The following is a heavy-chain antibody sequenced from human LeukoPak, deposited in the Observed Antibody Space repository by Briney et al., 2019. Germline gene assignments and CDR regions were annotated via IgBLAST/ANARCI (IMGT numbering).Heavy chain of an antibody. V-gene: IGHV3-21*01. CDR1: GFTFSSYS. CDR3: ARDYYDSSGYYLNTYYFDY. J-gene: IGHJ4*02. Sequence: PGGSLRLSCAASGFTFSSYSMNWVRQAPGKGLEWVSSISSSSSYIYYADSVKGRFTISRDNAKNSLYLQMNSLRAEDTAVYYCARDYYDSSGYYLNTYYFDYWGQGTLVTVSS. D-gene: IGHD3-22*01. CDR2: ISSSSSYI.